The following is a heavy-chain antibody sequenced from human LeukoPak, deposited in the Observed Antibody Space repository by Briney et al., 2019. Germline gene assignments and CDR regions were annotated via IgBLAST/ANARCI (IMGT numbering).Heavy chain of an antibody. CDR2: ISAYNDNT. D-gene: IGHD1-1*01. Sequence: ASVKVSCKASGYTFTSYGISWVRQAPGQGLEWMGWISAYNDNTNYAQRLQGRVTMTTDTSTSTAYMELRSLRSDDTAVYYCARPAHDMDYYGMDVWGQGTTVTVSS. CDR3: ARPAHDMDYYGMDV. J-gene: IGHJ6*02. V-gene: IGHV1-18*01. CDR1: GYTFTSYG.